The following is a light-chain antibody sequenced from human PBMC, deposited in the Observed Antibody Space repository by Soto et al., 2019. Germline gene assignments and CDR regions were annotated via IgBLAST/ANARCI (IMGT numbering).Light chain of an antibody. CDR2: TAS. CDR3: QQYFSCPIT. J-gene: IGKJ4*01. CDR1: QGISSH. V-gene: IGKV1-8*01. Sequence: AIRMTQSPSSFSASTGDRVTITCRASQGISSHLALYQVKPGKAPRLLIYTASYLESGVPSRFSGSGSGTDFTLTISSLQSEDFAVYYCQQYFSCPITFGGGTKVEIK.